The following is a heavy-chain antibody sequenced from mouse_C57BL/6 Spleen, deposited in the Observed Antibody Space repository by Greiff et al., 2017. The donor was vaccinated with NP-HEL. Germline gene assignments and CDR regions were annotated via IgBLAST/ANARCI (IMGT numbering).Heavy chain of an antibody. Sequence: DVMLVESGGGLVKPGGSLKLSCAASGFTFSSYAMSWVRQTPEKRLEWVATISDGGSYTYYPDNVKGRFTISRDNAKNNLYLQMSHLKSEDTAMYYCARDYYGNYNAMDYWGQGTSVTVSS. CDR1: GFTFSSYA. J-gene: IGHJ4*01. V-gene: IGHV5-4*01. CDR2: ISDGGSYT. CDR3: ARDYYGNYNAMDY. D-gene: IGHD2-1*01.